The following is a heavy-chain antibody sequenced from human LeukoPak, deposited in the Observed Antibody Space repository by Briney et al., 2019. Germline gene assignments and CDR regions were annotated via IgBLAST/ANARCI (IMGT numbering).Heavy chain of an antibody. V-gene: IGHV4-4*09. CDR3: ARHSVEGPGAHFQL. J-gene: IGHJ4*02. D-gene: IGHD2-2*01. CDR1: GGSSRGYH. Sequence: SETLSLTCTVSGGSSRGYHWSWIRQTPRKRLEWIGTLAMNENTAYNPSLRSRVTISVDTSKTQLSLRVTSVTAADSAMYYCARHSVEGPGAHFQLWGQGTLVTVSS. CDR2: LAMNENT.